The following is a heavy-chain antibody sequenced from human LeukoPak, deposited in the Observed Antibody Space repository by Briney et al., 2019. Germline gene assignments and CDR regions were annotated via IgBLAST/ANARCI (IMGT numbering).Heavy chain of an antibody. V-gene: IGHV4-30-2*01. CDR3: ARALRGGYDAFDI. Sequence: SQTLSLTCAVSGGSISSGGYSWSWMRQPPGKGLEWIGYIYHSGTTYYNPSLRSRVTISVDRSKTQFSLNLSSVTAADTAVYYCARALRGGYDAFDIWGQGTMVTVSS. J-gene: IGHJ3*02. CDR2: IYHSGTT. D-gene: IGHD3-22*01. CDR1: GGSISSGGYS.